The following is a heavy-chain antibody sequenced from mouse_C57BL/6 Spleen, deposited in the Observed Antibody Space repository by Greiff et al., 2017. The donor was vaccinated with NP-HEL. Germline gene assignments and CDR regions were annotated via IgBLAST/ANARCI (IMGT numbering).Heavy chain of an antibody. J-gene: IGHJ4*01. CDR1: GYSITSGYY. V-gene: IGHV3-6*01. D-gene: IGHD1-2*01. Sequence: EVKLMESGPGLVKPSQSLSLTCSVTGYSITSGYYWNWIRQFPGNKLEWMGYISYDGSNNYNPSLKNRISITRDTSKNQFFLKLNSVTTEDTATYYCARGILRRGAMDYWGQGTSVTVSS. CDR2: ISYDGSN. CDR3: ARGILRRGAMDY.